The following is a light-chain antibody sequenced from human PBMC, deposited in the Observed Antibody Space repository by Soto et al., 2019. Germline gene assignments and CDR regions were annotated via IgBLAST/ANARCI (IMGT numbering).Light chain of an antibody. V-gene: IGKV3-11*01. CDR3: QQRSNWPPWT. Sequence: EIVLTESACTLSLSPGETATLSCGASQSVSSYFAWYQQKPGQAPRLIIYDAYNRATGIPARFSGSGSGTDFTLTISSLEPEDFAVYYCQQRSNWPPWTCGQGTKVDIK. CDR2: DAY. CDR1: QSVSSY. J-gene: IGKJ1*01.